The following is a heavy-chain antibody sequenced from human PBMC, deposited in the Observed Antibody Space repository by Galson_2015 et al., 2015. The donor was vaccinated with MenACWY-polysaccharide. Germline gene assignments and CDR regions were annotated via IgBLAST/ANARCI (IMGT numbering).Heavy chain of an antibody. Sequence: SLRLSCAASGFTFSSYSMNWVRQALGKGLEWVSSISSSSSYIYYADSVKGRFTISRDNAKNSLYLQMNSLRAEDTAVYYCARAGGWSNIFRVPPPADWFYPWGQGTLVNVSS. CDR3: ARAGGWSNIFRVPPPADWFYP. V-gene: IGHV3-21*01. CDR2: ISSSSSYI. D-gene: IGHD3-3*02. CDR1: GFTFSSYS. J-gene: IGHJ5*02.